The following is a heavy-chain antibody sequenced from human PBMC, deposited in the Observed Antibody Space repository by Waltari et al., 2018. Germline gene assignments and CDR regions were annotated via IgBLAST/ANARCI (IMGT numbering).Heavy chain of an antibody. V-gene: IGHV4-59*01. CDR3: ARADTSTSYFYYYMDV. D-gene: IGHD1-26*01. Sequence: VHMKESGSGLVKPSETMSLTCTVSGGSTSTYYLSWVRPSPGKGLEWIGYIHYSGSSGSNPALRGRVAISLDTPHNQFYLRLRSVTAADAAIYYCARADTSTSYFYYYMDVWGKGTTVTVSS. J-gene: IGHJ6*03. CDR2: IHYSGSS. CDR1: GGSTSTYY.